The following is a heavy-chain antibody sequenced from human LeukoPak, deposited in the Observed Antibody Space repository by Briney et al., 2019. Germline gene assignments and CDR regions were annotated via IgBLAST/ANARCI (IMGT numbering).Heavy chain of an antibody. D-gene: IGHD6-6*01. CDR3: ATGLSSSLVQDDY. CDR1: GYTFTGYY. Sequence: ASVKVSCKASGYTFTGYYMHWVRQAPGQGLEWMGWINPNSGGTNYAQKFQGRITMTRDTSISTAYMELSRLRSDDTAVYYCATGLSSSLVQDDYWGQGTLVTVSS. CDR2: INPNSGGT. V-gene: IGHV1-2*02. J-gene: IGHJ4*02.